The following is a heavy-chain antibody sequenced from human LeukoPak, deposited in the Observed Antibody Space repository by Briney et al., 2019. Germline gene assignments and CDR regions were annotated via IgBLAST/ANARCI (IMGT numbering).Heavy chain of an antibody. J-gene: IGHJ4*02. Sequence: PGGSLRLSCAASGFTFSSYAMSWVRQAPVKGLEWVSAISGSGGSTYYADSVKGRFTISRDNSKNTLYLQMNSLRAEDTAVYYCAKVRSWGSYPMVIEYYFDYWGQGTLVTVSS. D-gene: IGHD1-26*01. CDR1: GFTFSSYA. CDR2: ISGSGGST. CDR3: AKVRSWGSYPMVIEYYFDY. V-gene: IGHV3-23*01.